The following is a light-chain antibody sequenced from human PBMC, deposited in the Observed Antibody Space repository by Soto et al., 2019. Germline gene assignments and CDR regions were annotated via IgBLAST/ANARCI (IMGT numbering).Light chain of an antibody. J-gene: IGKJ2*01. CDR2: AAS. CDR1: QTITSD. CDR3: HQNYLTPYP. V-gene: IGKV1-39*01. Sequence: DIQMTQSPSSLSASVGDRVTITCRASQTITSDLNWYQLKPGKPPKLLIYAASSLQGGVPSRFSGGRSGTQFTLHIRSFEPEDLATYYCHQNYLTPYPFGQGTKLEIK.